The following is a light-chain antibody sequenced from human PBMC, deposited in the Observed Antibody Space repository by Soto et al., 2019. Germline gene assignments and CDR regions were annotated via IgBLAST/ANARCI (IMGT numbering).Light chain of an antibody. CDR1: SSNIGSNY. J-gene: IGLJ2*01. V-gene: IGLV1-47*01. Sequence: QAVLTQPPSASGTLGQRVTISCSGGSSNIGSNYVSWYQHLPGTAPKLLIYRNNQWPSGVPDRFSGSKSGTSASLAISGLRSEDEADYYCAAWDGNLRALRFGGGTKLTVL. CDR3: AAWDGNLRALR. CDR2: RNN.